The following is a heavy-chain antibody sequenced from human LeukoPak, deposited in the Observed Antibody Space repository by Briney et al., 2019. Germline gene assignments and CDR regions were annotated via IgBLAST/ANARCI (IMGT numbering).Heavy chain of an antibody. CDR3: ARLNIVATSSEGWFDP. CDR1: GGTFNAYI. D-gene: IGHD5-12*01. CDR2: INPNSGGT. Sequence: ASVKVSCTASGGTFNAYIISWVRQAPGQGLEWMGWINPNSGGTNYAQKFQGRVTMTRDTSISTAYMELSRLRSDDTAVYYCARLNIVATSSEGWFDPWGQGTLVTVSS. V-gene: IGHV1-2*02. J-gene: IGHJ5*02.